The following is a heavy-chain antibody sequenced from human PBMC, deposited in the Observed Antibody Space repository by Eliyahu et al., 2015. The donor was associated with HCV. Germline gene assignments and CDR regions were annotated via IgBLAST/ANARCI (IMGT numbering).Heavy chain of an antibody. D-gene: IGHD6-19*01. Sequence: QVQLQQWGAGLLKPSETLSLTCAVYGGSFSGYYWSWLRQSPGKGLEWIGEINHGGSTNYNPSLKSRVTISGDTSNNQFSLKLSSVTAADTAVYYCARGGQWLANWFDPWGQGTLVIVSS. CDR1: GGSFSGYY. CDR3: ARGGQWLANWFDP. J-gene: IGHJ5*02. V-gene: IGHV4-34*02. CDR2: INHGGST.